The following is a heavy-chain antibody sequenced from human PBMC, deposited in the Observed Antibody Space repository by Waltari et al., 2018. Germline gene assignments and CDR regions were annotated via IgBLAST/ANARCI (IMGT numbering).Heavy chain of an antibody. D-gene: IGHD2-8*01. J-gene: IGHJ6*02. Sequence: QVQLVQSGAEVKKPGSSVKVSCKVSGDTFSSHTISWVRQAPGQGLEWMGRIIPVLGIEDDAQKFQGRVMITADKSTNTAYIELSSLRSEDTAVYYCAAATKSYGLDVWGLGTTVTVSS. V-gene: IGHV1-69*02. CDR3: AAATKSYGLDV. CDR2: IIPVLGIE. CDR1: GDTFSSHT.